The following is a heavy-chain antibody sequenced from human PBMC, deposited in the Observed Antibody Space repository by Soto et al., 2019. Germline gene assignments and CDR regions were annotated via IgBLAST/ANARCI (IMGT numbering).Heavy chain of an antibody. CDR3: ARGGYYDSSGYFDGEFDY. CDR2: IYHSGST. CDR1: GGSISSGGYS. D-gene: IGHD3-22*01. V-gene: IGHV4-30-2*01. J-gene: IGHJ4*02. Sequence: QLQLQESGSGLVKPSQTLSLTCAVSGGSISSGGYSWSWIRQPPGKGLEWIGYIYHSGSTYYNPSLKSRVTISVDRSKNQFSLKLSSVTAADTAVYYCARGGYYDSSGYFDGEFDYWGQGTLVTVSS.